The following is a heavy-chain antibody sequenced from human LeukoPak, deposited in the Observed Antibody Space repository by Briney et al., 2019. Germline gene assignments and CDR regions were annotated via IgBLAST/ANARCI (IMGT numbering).Heavy chain of an antibody. V-gene: IGHV3-23*01. CDR1: GFTFTTYG. J-gene: IGHJ5*02. Sequence: GGSLRLSCAASGFTFTTYGMSWVRQGPGKRLEWVSAISENGGRTYYADSVKGRFTISRDNLKNMVSLQMNSLRAEDTAVYYCANGYSSTWSSVDPWGQGILVTVPS. D-gene: IGHD6-13*01. CDR3: ANGYSSTWSSVDP. CDR2: ISENGGRT.